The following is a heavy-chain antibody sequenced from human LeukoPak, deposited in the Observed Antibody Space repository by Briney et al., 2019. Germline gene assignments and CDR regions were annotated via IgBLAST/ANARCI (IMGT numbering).Heavy chain of an antibody. V-gene: IGHV3-23*01. CDR1: GFTFSSYA. D-gene: IGHD3-22*01. J-gene: IGHJ3*02. CDR3: AKDTRFYYYDSSGYPDAFDI. CDR2: ISGSGGST. Sequence: GGSLRLSCAASGFTFSSYAMHWVRQAPGKGLEWVSAISGSGGSTYYADSVKGRFTISRDNSKNTLYLQMNSLRAEDTAVYYCAKDTRFYYYDSSGYPDAFDIWGQGTMVTVSS.